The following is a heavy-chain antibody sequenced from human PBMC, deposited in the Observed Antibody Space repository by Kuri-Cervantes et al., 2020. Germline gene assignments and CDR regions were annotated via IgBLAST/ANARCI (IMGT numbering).Heavy chain of an antibody. D-gene: IGHD5-12*01. Sequence: GESLKISCAASGFTFNSYWMTWVRQAPGKGLEWVATIKHDGSEKTYVDSVKGRFTISRDNAKGSLYLQMNSPRADDTAVYYCARAPADSGYGRWVDHWGQGTLVTVSS. J-gene: IGHJ4*02. CDR1: GFTFNSYW. CDR2: IKHDGSEK. CDR3: ARAPADSGYGRWVDH. V-gene: IGHV3-7*01.